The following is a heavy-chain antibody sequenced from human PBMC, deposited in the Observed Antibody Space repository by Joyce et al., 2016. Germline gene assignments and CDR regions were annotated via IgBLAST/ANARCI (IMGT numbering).Heavy chain of an antibody. D-gene: IGHD3-10*01. CDR3: ARDYYGSGSWPYFQQ. J-gene: IGHJ1*01. CDR2: IWYDGSNK. CDR1: GFTFSNYG. V-gene: IGHV3-33*01. Sequence: QVQLEESGGGVVQPGRSLRLSCAASGFTFSNYGMHWVRQAPGKGLEWVELIWYDGSNKFYGDSVKGRFTISRDSYNTVFLQMNSLRVEDTAVYYCARDYYGSGSWPYFQQGGQGTLVIVSS.